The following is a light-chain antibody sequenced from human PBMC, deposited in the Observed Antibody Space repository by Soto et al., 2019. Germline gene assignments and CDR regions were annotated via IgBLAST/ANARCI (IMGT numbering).Light chain of an antibody. V-gene: IGKV2-28*01. Sequence: DIVMTQSPLSLPVTPGEPASISCRSSQSLLHSNGYNYLDWYLQKPGQSPQLLIYLGSNRASGVPDRFSGSGSGTDFTLKISRVEAEDVGVYYCMQALQTPTFVPGTKVGIK. CDR3: MQALQTPT. CDR1: QSLLHSNGYNY. CDR2: LGS. J-gene: IGKJ3*01.